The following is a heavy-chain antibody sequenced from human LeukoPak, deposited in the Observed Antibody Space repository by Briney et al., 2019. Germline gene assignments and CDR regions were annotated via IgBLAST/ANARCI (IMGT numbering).Heavy chain of an antibody. Sequence: SETLSLTCTVSGGSISSHFWSWIRQPPRKGLEWIGYIYYSGSTNYNPSLKSRVTISVDTSKNQSSLKLSSVTAADTAVYYCARAAGGRYFDYWGQGTLVTVSS. V-gene: IGHV4-59*11. CDR3: ARAAGGRYFDY. D-gene: IGHD3-16*01. CDR1: GGSISSHF. CDR2: IYYSGST. J-gene: IGHJ4*02.